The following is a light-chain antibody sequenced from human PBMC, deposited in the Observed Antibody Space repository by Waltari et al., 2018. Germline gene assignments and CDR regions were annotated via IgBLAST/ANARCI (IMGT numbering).Light chain of an antibody. CDR1: QGISTR. J-gene: IGKJ1*01. Sequence: DIQMTQSPSSVSASVGDRVTITCRASQGISTRLAWYQQKPGKAPQLLISAASTLQSGVPSRFSGSGSGTDFTLTISNLQPEDFATYYCQQGSIFPRTFGQGTKVEIQ. V-gene: IGKV1-12*01. CDR3: QQGSIFPRT. CDR2: AAS.